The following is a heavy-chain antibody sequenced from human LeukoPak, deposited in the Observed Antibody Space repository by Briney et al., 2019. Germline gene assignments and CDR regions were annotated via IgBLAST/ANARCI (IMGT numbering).Heavy chain of an antibody. Sequence: GASVKVSCKASGYTFTGHYMHWVRQAPGQGLEWMGWINPNTGGTNYAQKFQGRVTTTRDTSISTAYMELSRLRSDDTALYYCARVDDVLTGSAFDIWGQGTMVTVSS. CDR1: GYTFTGHY. V-gene: IGHV1-2*02. CDR2: INPNTGGT. D-gene: IGHD3-9*01. CDR3: ARVDDVLTGSAFDI. J-gene: IGHJ3*02.